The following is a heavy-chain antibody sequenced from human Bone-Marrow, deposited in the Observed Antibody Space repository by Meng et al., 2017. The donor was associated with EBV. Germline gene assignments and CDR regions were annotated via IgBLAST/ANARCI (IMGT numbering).Heavy chain of an antibody. CDR2: LIPMSDAP. J-gene: IGHJ4*02. Sequence: VELVESGAEVKKPGDSVKGSCKTSGGTFRSDAISWVRQAPGQGLEWMGGLIPMSDAPHYAQKFQGRVTITADESTSTHYMDLSGLRSEDTAVYYCASESGRGFTPDYWGQGTLVTVSS. CDR1: GGTFRSDA. D-gene: IGHD3-10*01. V-gene: IGHV1-69*01. CDR3: ASESGRGFTPDY.